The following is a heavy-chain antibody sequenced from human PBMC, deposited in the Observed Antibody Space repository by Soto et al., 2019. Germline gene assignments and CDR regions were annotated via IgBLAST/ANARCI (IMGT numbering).Heavy chain of an antibody. D-gene: IGHD1-26*01. CDR1: GFSLSTSGMW. V-gene: IGHV2-70*01. J-gene: IGHJ4*02. CDR2: IDWDDDK. CDR3: GRRMRRFSGWELVDY. Sequence: PTXVSPTQTLILSGTCSGFSLSTSGMWVRWIRQSPGKALDWLGLIDWDDDKYYSTSLKTRLTISKDTSENQVVLTMTNMDPVDTATYYCGRRMRRFSGWELVDYWGPGTLVTVS.